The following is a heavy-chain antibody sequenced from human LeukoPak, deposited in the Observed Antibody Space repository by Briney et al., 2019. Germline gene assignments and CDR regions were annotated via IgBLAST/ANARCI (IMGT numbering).Heavy chain of an antibody. J-gene: IGHJ4*02. CDR1: GFTFSSYG. V-gene: IGHV3-30*02. D-gene: IGHD4-17*01. Sequence: GGSLRLSCAASGFTFSSYGMHWVRQAPGKGLEWVAFIRYDGSNKYYADSVKGRFTISRDNSKNTLYLQMNSLRAEDTAVYYCANFPMTTVTPEFDYWGQGTLVTVSS. CDR3: ANFPMTTVTPEFDY. CDR2: IRYDGSNK.